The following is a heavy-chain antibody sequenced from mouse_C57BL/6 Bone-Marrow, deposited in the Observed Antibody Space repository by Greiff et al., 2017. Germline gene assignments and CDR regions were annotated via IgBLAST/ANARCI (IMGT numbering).Heavy chain of an antibody. CDR2: IHPNSGST. V-gene: IGHV1-64*01. D-gene: IGHD1-1*01. Sequence: VQLQQPGAELVKPGASVKLSCKASGYTFTSYWMHWVKQRPGQGLEWIGMIHPNSGSTNYNEKFKSKATLTVDKSSSTAYMQLSSLTSEDSAVYDCAREDYYGSSYEAYWGQGTLVTVSA. CDR1: GYTFTSYW. J-gene: IGHJ3*01. CDR3: AREDYYGSSYEAY.